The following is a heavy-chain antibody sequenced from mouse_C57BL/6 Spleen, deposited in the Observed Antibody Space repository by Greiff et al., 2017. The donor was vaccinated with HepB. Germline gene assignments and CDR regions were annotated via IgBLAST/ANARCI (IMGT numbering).Heavy chain of an antibody. CDR1: GYTFTSYW. D-gene: IGHD2-4*01. CDR2: IYPGSGST. V-gene: IGHV1-55*01. CDR3: ARSNFYEYGGFAY. Sequence: QVQLKQPGAELVKPGASVKMSCKASGYTFTSYWITWVKQRPGQGLEWIGDIYPGSGSTNYNEKFKSKATLAVDTSSSTAYMQLSSLTAEDSAVYYCARSNFYEYGGFAYWGQGTLVTVSA. J-gene: IGHJ3*01.